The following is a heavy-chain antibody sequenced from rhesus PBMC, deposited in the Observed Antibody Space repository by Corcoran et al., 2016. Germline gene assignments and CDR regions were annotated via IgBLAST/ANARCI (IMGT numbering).Heavy chain of an antibody. J-gene: IGHJ6*01. CDR1: GGSISGGYG. CDR3: ARDQYCTGNGCYALDS. Sequence: QVQLQESVPGLLKPSETLSLTCAVSGGSISGGYGWVWIRQPQGKGLEWIGMIDSSSGNTYYNPSLKSRVTSSTDTAKNQFSLKLRSVTAADTAVYYCARDQYCTGNGCYALDSWGQGVVVTVSS. CDR2: IDSSSGNT. D-gene: IGHD2-21*01. V-gene: IGHV4S7*01.